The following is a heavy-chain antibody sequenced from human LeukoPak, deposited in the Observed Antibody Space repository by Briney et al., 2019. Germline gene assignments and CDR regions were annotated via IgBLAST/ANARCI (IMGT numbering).Heavy chain of an antibody. CDR2: ISSNGATT. V-gene: IGHV3-64D*06. CDR3: VKDRSIAAPNNDFFDS. Sequence: PGVSLRRSCSASGFTFNRFYLHGVRQAPGKGLEFVSHISSNGATTYYADSVKGRFTISRDNSKNTLYLQMSSLRADDTAVYYCVKDRSIAAPNNDFFDSWGQGALVTVSS. D-gene: IGHD6-6*01. CDR1: GFTFNRFY. J-gene: IGHJ4*02.